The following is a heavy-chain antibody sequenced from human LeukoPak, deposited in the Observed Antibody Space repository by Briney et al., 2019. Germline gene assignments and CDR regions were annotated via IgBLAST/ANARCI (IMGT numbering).Heavy chain of an antibody. CDR2: IASDGSST. Sequence: GGSLRLSCAASGFTFSDYWIHWVRQAPGKGLVWVSRIASDGSSTTYADSVKGRFSISRDNAKNTLYLQMNSLRVEDTAVYYCARGRPHGNDYWGQGTLVTVSS. J-gene: IGHJ4*02. CDR1: GFTFSDYW. V-gene: IGHV3-74*01. D-gene: IGHD4-23*01. CDR3: ARGRPHGNDY.